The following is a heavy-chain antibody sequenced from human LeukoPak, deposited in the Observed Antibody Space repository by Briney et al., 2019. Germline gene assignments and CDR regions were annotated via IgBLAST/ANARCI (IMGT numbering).Heavy chain of an antibody. J-gene: IGHJ4*02. V-gene: IGHV1-69*13. Sequence: SVKVSCKASGGTFSSYAISWVRQPPGQGLEWMGGIIPIFGTANCAQKFQGRVTITADESTSTAYMELSSLRSEDTAVYYCAREGYSYEFGYWGQGTLVTVSS. D-gene: IGHD5-18*01. CDR1: GGTFSSYA. CDR2: IIPIFGTA. CDR3: AREGYSYEFGY.